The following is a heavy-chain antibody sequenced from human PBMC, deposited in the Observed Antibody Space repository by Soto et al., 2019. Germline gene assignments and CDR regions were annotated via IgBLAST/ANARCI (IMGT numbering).Heavy chain of an antibody. V-gene: IGHV4-38-2*02. Sequence: LSLTCTVSGYFISSGYYWGWIRQPPGKGLEWIGSMFHSGSTHYNPSLKSRVTMSVDTSKNQFSLRLSSVTASDTAVYYCARGHIVVVPTVGWFDPWGQGTLVTVSS. CDR3: ARGHIVVVPTVGWFDP. J-gene: IGHJ5*02. D-gene: IGHD2-2*01. CDR2: MFHSGST. CDR1: GYFISSGYY.